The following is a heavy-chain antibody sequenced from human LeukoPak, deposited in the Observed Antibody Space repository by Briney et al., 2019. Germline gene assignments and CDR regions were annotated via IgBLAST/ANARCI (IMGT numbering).Heavy chain of an antibody. CDR1: GGSISSSTYD. CDR2: IHYSGIT. D-gene: IGHD3-22*01. CDR3: ARRPYYYDSNES. V-gene: IGHV4-39*01. Sequence: PSETLSLTCTVSGGSISSSTYDWGWIRQPPGKGLEWIGNIHYSGITHYNPSLKSRATITVDPSKNQFSLKLSSVTAADTAVYFCARRPYYYDSNESWGQGTLVTVSS. J-gene: IGHJ5*02.